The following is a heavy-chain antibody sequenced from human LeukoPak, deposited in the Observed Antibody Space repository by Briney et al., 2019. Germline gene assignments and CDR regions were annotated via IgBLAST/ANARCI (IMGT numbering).Heavy chain of an antibody. Sequence: GGSLRLSCAASGFTFSSYAMSWVRHAPGKRLEWVSAISGSGGSTYYADSVKGRFTISRDNSKNTLYLQMNSLRAEDTAVYYCATQWELELLFDYWGQGTLVTVSS. CDR2: ISGSGGST. D-gene: IGHD1-7*01. J-gene: IGHJ4*02. CDR1: GFTFSSYA. V-gene: IGHV3-23*01. CDR3: ATQWELELLFDY.